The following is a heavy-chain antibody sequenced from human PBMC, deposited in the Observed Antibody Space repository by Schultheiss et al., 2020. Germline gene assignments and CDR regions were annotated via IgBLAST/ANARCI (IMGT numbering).Heavy chain of an antibody. CDR1: GYTFTSYD. D-gene: IGHD2-15*01. V-gene: IGHV1-8*01. CDR2: MNPNSGNT. Sequence: ASVKVSCTASGYTFTSYDINWVRQATGQGLEWMGWMNPNSGNTGYAQKFQGRVTMTRNTSISTAYMELSSLRSEDTAVYYCARGRPAAHQNWFDPWGQGTLVTVSS. J-gene: IGHJ5*02. CDR3: ARGRPAAHQNWFDP.